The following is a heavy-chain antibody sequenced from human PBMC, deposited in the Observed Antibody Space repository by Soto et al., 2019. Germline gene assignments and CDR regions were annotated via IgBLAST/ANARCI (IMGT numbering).Heavy chain of an antibody. J-gene: IGHJ4*02. D-gene: IGHD3-10*01. CDR1: GFTFSSYS. Sequence: EVQLVESGGGLVKPGGSLRLSCEASGFTFSSYSMIWVRQAPGKGLEWVSSISTTSSYIYYADSVKGRFTISRDNAKNSLYLLMNRLRAEDTAVYYCAREGSLHNYYISNCADYWGQGTRVTVSS. CDR2: ISTTSSYI. V-gene: IGHV3-21*01. CDR3: AREGSLHNYYISNCADY.